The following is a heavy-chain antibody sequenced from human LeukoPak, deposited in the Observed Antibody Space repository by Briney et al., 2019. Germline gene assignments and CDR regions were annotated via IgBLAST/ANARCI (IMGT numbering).Heavy chain of an antibody. D-gene: IGHD6-6*01. Sequence: ASVRVSCKASGYIFTDYYVHWIRQAPGQGLEGMGLINPNSGGTNFAQKFQGRVTMTRDTSITTAYMELSSLSSDDTAVYYCARGWQINSSGGFVDPWGQGTLVTVSS. CDR2: INPNSGGT. J-gene: IGHJ5*02. V-gene: IGHV1-2*02. CDR3: ARGWQINSSGGFVDP. CDR1: GYIFTDYY.